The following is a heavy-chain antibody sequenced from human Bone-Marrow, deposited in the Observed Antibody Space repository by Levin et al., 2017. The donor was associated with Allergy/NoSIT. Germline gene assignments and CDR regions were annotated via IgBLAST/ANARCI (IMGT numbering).Heavy chain of an antibody. CDR3: AKEDYSSGWFGMDV. CDR1: GFRFSTYG. V-gene: IGHV3-30*18. D-gene: IGHD6-19*01. Sequence: GGSLRLSCAASGFRFSTYGMHWVRQAPGKGLEWVAVLSHDGSNKNYADSVKGRFTISRDNFKNTLYLQMNSLRGEDTAVYFCAKEDYSSGWFGMDVWGQGTTVIVSS. CDR2: LSHDGSNK. J-gene: IGHJ6*02.